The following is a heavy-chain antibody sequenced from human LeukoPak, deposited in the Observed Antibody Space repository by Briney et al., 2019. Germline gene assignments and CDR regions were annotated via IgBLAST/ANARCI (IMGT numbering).Heavy chain of an antibody. CDR1: GYTFTAYY. Sequence: GASVKVSCKASGYTFTAYYMHWVRQAPGQGLEWMGWINPNSGGTNYAQKFQGWVTMTRDTSISTAYMELSRLRSDDTAVYYCARESSIAAAGDFDAFDIWGQGTMVTVSS. D-gene: IGHD6-13*01. CDR3: ARESSIAAAGDFDAFDI. CDR2: INPNSGGT. V-gene: IGHV1-2*04. J-gene: IGHJ3*02.